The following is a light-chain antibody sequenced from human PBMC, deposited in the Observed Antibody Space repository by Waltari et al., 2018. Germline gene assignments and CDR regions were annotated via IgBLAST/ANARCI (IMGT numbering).Light chain of an antibody. J-gene: IGKJ2*03. CDR3: QHYNNRLPYS. CDR2: GAS. Sequence: EIELTQSPATLSASPGERVTPSCRASQGISNNLVWYQHKPGQSPRLLIYGASARATGVPERFSGSGYRTEFTLTISSLQSEDFAVYYCQHYNNRLPYSFGQGTKLDIK. V-gene: IGKV3-15*01. CDR1: QGISNN.